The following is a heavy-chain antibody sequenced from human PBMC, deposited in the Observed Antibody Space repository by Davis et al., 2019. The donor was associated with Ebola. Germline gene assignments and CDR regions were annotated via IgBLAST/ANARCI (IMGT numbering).Heavy chain of an antibody. CDR1: EFTFSSYG. Sequence: GESLKISCAASEFTFSSYGMTWVRQAPGKGLEWVSSISAGGTAPYYADSVKGRFTISRDNSKNTLSLQMASLRADDTAVYYCAKSFLITGSHMSEFRGVDYWGQGTVVTVPS. CDR2: ISAGGTAP. CDR3: AKSFLITGSHMSEFRGVDY. D-gene: IGHD2-8*02. J-gene: IGHJ4*02. V-gene: IGHV3-23*01.